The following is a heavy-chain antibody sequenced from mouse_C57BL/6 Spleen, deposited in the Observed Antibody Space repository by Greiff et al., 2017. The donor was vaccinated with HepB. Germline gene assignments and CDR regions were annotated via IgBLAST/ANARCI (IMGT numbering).Heavy chain of an antibody. Sequence: EVKLMESGPELVKPGASVKMSCKASGYTFTDYNMHWVKQSHGKSLEWIGYINPNNGGTSYNQKFKGKATLTVNKSSSTAYMALRSLTSEDSAVYYCARSGKFYGRSYPFAYWGGGNLVTVAA. V-gene: IGHV1-22*01. CDR2: INPNNGGT. CDR1: GYTFTDYN. J-gene: IGHJ3*01. D-gene: IGHD1-1*01. CDR3: ARSGKFYGRSYPFAY.